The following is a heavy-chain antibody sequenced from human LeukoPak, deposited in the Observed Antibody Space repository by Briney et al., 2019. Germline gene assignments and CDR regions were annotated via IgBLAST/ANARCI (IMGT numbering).Heavy chain of an antibody. CDR2: IYPGDSDT. D-gene: IGHD3-10*01. Sequence: GESLKVSCKGSGYSFTSYWLGWVRQLPGKGLEWMGIIYPGDSDTRYSPSFQGQVTISADKSISTAYLQWSSLKASDTAMYYCARRYYYGSGSYSDSQYYFDYWGQGTLVTVSS. J-gene: IGHJ4*02. V-gene: IGHV5-51*01. CDR3: ARRYYYGSGSYSDSQYYFDY. CDR1: GYSFTSYW.